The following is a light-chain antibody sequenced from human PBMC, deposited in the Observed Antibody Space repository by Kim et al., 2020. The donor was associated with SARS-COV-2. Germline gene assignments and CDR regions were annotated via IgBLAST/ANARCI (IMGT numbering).Light chain of an antibody. Sequence: PGRSFTISCTGTSSDVGGYNYVSWYQQHPGKAPKLMIYDVSKRPSGVPDRFSGSKSGNTASLTISGLQAEDEADYYCCSYAGSSWVFGGGTQLTVL. J-gene: IGLJ3*02. V-gene: IGLV2-11*01. CDR1: SSDVGGYNY. CDR2: DVS. CDR3: CSYAGSSWV.